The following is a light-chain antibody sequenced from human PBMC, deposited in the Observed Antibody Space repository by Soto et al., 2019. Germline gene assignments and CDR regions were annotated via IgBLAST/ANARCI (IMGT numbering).Light chain of an antibody. CDR2: AVT. Sequence: QSALAQPPSASGSPGQSVTISCTGTSNDVGGYNYVSWYQQHPGKAPKVLIYAVTKRPSGVPDRFFGSKSGNTASLTVSGLQADDEADYYCSSYAGSNNLVFGTGTKVTVL. CDR3: SSYAGSNNLV. J-gene: IGLJ1*01. CDR1: SNDVGGYNY. V-gene: IGLV2-8*01.